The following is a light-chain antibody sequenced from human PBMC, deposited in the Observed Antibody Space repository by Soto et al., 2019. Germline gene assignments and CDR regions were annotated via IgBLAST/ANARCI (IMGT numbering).Light chain of an antibody. CDR3: SSYTSSSTLVV. Sequence: QSALTQPASVSGSPGQSITISCTGTSSDDGGYNYVSWYQQHPVKAPKLMIYEVNTRPSGVSNRFSGSKSGNTASLTISGLQAEDEADYYCSSYTSSSTLVVFGGGTQLTVL. CDR2: EVN. CDR1: SSDDGGYNY. J-gene: IGLJ2*01. V-gene: IGLV2-14*01.